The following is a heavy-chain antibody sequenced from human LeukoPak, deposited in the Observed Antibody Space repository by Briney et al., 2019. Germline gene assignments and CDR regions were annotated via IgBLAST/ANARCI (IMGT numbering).Heavy chain of an antibody. CDR1: GFAFSSYA. Sequence: PGGSLRLSCAASGFAFSSYAMTWVRQAPGKGLEWVSFISSRGDGTHYADSAKGRFSISRDNSKNTMYLQMNSLRVEDTALYYCVKGCSSTGCYTSEWWGQGTLVTVSS. D-gene: IGHD2-2*02. V-gene: IGHV3-23*01. CDR2: ISSRGDGT. J-gene: IGHJ4*02. CDR3: VKGCSSTGCYTSEW.